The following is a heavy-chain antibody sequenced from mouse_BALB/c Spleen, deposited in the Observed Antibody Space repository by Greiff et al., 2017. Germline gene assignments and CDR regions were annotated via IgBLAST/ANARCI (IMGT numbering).Heavy chain of an antibody. CDR1: GFTFSSYA. J-gene: IGHJ3*01. Sequence: EVKVVESGGGLVKPGGSLKLSCAASGFTFSSYAMSWVRQTPEKRLEWVATISSGGSYTYYPDSVKGRITISRDNAKNTLYRQMSSLRSEDTAMYYCARPNDGYYEFADWGQGTLVTVSA. V-gene: IGHV5-9-3*01. CDR2: ISSGGSYT. D-gene: IGHD2-3*01. CDR3: ARPNDGYYEFAD.